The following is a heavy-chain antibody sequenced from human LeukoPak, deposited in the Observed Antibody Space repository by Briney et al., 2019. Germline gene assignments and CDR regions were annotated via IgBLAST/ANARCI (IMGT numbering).Heavy chain of an antibody. D-gene: IGHD1-1*01. V-gene: IGHV6-1*01. CDR1: GDSVSSNSAA. CDR2: TYYRSKWYT. Sequence: SQTLSLTCAISGDSVSSNSAAWNWIRQSPSRGLECLGRTYYRSKWYTDYAVSVKSRITVNPDTFKNQFSLQLNSVTPEDTAVYYCASGGTTVAGMDVWGQGTTVTVSS. CDR3: ASGGTTVAGMDV. J-gene: IGHJ6*02.